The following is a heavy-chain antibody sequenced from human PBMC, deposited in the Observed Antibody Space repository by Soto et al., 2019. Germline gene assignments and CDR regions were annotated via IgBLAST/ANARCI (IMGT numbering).Heavy chain of an antibody. CDR3: AKGDDTGGYYYPVFNY. D-gene: IGHD3-22*01. J-gene: IGHJ4*02. Sequence: QVHLVESGGGVVQPGRPLRLSCAASGFSFRTYGMHWVRQAPGKGLEWVAVISNDGSNKNYADSVKGRFTISRDNSRNDVYLQMNTLRAEDTALYYCAKGDDTGGYYYPVFNYWGQGTLVTVSS. V-gene: IGHV3-30*18. CDR1: GFSFRTYG. CDR2: ISNDGSNK.